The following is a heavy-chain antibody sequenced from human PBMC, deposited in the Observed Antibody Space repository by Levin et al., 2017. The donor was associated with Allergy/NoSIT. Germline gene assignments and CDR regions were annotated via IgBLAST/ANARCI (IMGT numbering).Heavy chain of an antibody. V-gene: IGHV3-23*01. CDR2: ISDNGGRT. CDR1: GFTFNTYD. J-gene: IGHJ4*02. Sequence: GESLKISCAASGFTFNTYDMRWIRQAPGKGLEWVSTISDNGGRTYYADSVKGRFTISRDNSKNTLYLQMSSLRAEDTAVYYCAKHRRPGVPAAADYWGQGTLVTVSS. D-gene: IGHD2-2*01. CDR3: AKHRRPGVPAAADY.